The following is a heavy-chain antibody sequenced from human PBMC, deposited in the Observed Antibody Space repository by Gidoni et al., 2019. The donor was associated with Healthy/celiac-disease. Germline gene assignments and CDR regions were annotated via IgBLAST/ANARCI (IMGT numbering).Heavy chain of an antibody. J-gene: IGHJ4*02. Sequence: QVQLVQSGAEVKKPGSSVKVSCKAYGGSFSSYAISWVRQAPGQALEWRGWIIPIFGTANYAQKFQGRVTITADESTSTAYMELSSLRSEDTAVYYCASSKGYYDSSGYYWVLGYWGQGTLVTVSS. CDR3: ASSKGYYDSSGYYWVLGY. V-gene: IGHV1-69*01. CDR1: GGSFSSYA. CDR2: IIPIFGTA. D-gene: IGHD3-22*01.